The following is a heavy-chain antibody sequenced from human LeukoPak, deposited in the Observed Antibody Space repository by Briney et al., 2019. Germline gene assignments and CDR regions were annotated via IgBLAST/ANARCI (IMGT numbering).Heavy chain of an antibody. CDR2: IYYSGST. CDR1: GGSISSYY. V-gene: IGHV4-59*08. CDR3: ARRPGFGGYYHFDY. J-gene: IGHJ4*02. D-gene: IGHD3-22*01. Sequence: PSETLSLTCTVSGGSISSYYWSWIRQPPGKGLEWIGYIYYSGSTNYNPPLKSRVTISVDTSKNQFSLKLSSVTAADTAVYYCARRPGFGGYYHFDYWGQGTLVTVSS.